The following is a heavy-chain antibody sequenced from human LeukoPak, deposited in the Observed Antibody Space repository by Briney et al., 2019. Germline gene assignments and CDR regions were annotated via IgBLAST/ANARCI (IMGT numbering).Heavy chain of an antibody. CDR1: GFTFSSYS. D-gene: IGHD3-16*01. CDR2: ISSSSSYI. CDR3: ARESGTAHTYTYYFDY. Sequence: PGGSLRLSCAASGFTFSSYSMNWVRQAPGKWLEWVSAISSSSSYIYYADSVKGRFTISRDNAKNSLYLQMNSLRAEDTAVYYCARESGTAHTYTYYFDYWGQGTLVTVSS. J-gene: IGHJ4*02. V-gene: IGHV3-21*01.